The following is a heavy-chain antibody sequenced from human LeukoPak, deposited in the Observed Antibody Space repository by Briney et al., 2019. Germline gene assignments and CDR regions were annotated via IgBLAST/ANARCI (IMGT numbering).Heavy chain of an antibody. CDR2: IYYSGST. CDR3: ASNVDTAFNWFDP. J-gene: IGHJ5*02. V-gene: IGHV4-39*07. D-gene: IGHD5-18*01. CDR1: GGSISSSSYY. Sequence: SETLSLTCTVSGGSISSSSYYWGWIRQPPGKGLEWIGSIYYSGSTYYNPSLKSRVTISVDTSKNQFSLKLSSVTAADTAVYYCASNVDTAFNWFDPWGQGTLVTVSS.